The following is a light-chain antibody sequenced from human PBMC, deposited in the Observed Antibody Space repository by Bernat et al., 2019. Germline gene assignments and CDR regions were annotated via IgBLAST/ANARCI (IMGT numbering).Light chain of an antibody. CDR1: RSDVGAYES. V-gene: IGLV2-14*03. J-gene: IGLJ3*02. Sequence: QPALTQPASVSGSPGQSITISCTGTRSDVGAYESVSWYQQHPGKAPKLIIYDVRSRPSGITNRFSGSKSGNTASLTISALQPEDEADYYCCSYTTTSTRVFGGGTKLTVL. CDR2: DVR. CDR3: CSYTTTSTRV.